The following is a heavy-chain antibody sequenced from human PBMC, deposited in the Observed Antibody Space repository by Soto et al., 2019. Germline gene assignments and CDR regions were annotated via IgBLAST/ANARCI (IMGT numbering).Heavy chain of an antibody. J-gene: IGHJ4*02. CDR2: ISWNSGSI. CDR1: GFTFDDYA. CDR3: AKSRGIAATSFDY. V-gene: IGHV3-9*01. Sequence: EVQLVESGGGLVQPGRSLRLSCAASGFTFDDYAMHWVRQAPGKGLEWVSGISWNSGSIGYADSVKGRFTISRDNVKNSLYLQMNSLSAEDTALYYCAKSRGIAATSFDYWGQGTLVTVSS. D-gene: IGHD2-15*01.